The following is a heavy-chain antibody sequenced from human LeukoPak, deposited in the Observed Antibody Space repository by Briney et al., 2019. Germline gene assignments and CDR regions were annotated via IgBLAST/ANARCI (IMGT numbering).Heavy chain of an antibody. CDR2: MNPNSGDT. J-gene: IGHJ4*02. D-gene: IGHD3-22*01. CDR1: GYTFTSYD. Sequence: ASVKVSCKASGYTFTSYDINWVRQATGQGLEWMGWMNPNSGDTGYAQKFQGRVTMTRNTSISTAYMELSSLRSEDTAVYYCARGRTIDYYDSSGYVYWGQGALVTVSS. V-gene: IGHV1-8*01. CDR3: ARGRTIDYYDSSGYVY.